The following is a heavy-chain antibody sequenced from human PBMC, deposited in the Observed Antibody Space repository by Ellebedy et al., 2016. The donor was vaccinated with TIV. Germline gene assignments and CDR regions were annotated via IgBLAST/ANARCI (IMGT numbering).Heavy chain of an antibody. D-gene: IGHD6-13*01. Sequence: MPSETLSLTCTVSGGSISSSSYYWGWIRQPPGKGLEWIGSIYYSGSTYYNPSLKSRVTISVDTSKNQFSLKLSSVTAADTAVYYCARTTRPGYSSSWYFDYWGQGTLVTVSS. CDR3: ARTTRPGYSSSWYFDY. V-gene: IGHV4-39*01. CDR2: IYYSGST. CDR1: GGSISSSSYY. J-gene: IGHJ4*02.